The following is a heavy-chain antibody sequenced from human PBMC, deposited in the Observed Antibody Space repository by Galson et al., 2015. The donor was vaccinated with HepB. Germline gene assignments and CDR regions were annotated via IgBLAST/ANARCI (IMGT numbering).Heavy chain of an antibody. CDR1: GLTFSNAW. CDR2: IKSKTDGGTT. CDR3: TTVAYDFWSGPNGMDV. J-gene: IGHJ6*02. V-gene: IGHV3-15*01. D-gene: IGHD3-3*01. Sequence: SLRLSCAASGLTFSNAWMSWVRQAPGKGLEWVGRIKSKTDGGTTNYAAPVKSRFTISRDDSKNTLYLQMNSLKTEDTAVYYCTTVAYDFWSGPNGMDVWGQGTTVTVSS.